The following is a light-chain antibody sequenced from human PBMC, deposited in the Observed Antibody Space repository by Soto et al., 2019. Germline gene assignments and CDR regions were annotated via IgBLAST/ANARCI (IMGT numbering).Light chain of an antibody. CDR1: QGIASS. Sequence: DIHLTQSPSFLSASVGDRVTITCRASQGIASSSAWYQQKAGKAPKLLIYAASTLESGVPSRFSGSGPGTEFTLTISSLQPEDFAIYYCQQFNSYPLTFGGGTKVEIK. CDR3: QQFNSYPLT. V-gene: IGKV1-9*01. CDR2: AAS. J-gene: IGKJ4*01.